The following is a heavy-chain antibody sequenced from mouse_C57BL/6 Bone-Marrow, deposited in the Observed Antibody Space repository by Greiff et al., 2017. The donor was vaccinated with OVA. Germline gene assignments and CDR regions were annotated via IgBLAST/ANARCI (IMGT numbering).Heavy chain of an antibody. CDR1: GFNINDYY. CDR3: AGYYGN. D-gene: IGHD1-1*01. V-gene: IGHV14-2*01. Sequence: VQLQQSGAELVKPGASVKLSCTASGFNINDYYMHWVKQRTEQGLEWIGRIDPDHGETKYDPKFQGKATITADTSSNTAYLQLSSLTAEDTAVYSCAGYYGNWGQGNTLTVSS. J-gene: IGHJ2*01. CDR2: IDPDHGET.